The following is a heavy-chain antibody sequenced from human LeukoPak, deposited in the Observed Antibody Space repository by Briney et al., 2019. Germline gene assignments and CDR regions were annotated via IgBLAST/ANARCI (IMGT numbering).Heavy chain of an antibody. CDR3: ATDFLGFDP. D-gene: IGHD2/OR15-2a*01. V-gene: IGHV1-24*01. CDR1: GSTLTELS. J-gene: IGHJ5*02. CDR2: FDPEDGEP. Sequence: GASVKVSCKVSGSTLTELSMHWVRQAPGEGLEWMGGFDPEDGEPIYAQKFQGRVTMTEDTSTDTVHMELSSLRSEDTAVYYCATDFLGFDPWGQGTQVTVSS.